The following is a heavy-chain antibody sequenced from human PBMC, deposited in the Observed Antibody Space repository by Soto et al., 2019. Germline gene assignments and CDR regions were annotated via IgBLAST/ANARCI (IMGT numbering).Heavy chain of an antibody. CDR3: ARDMIPAAISYRYYALDV. V-gene: IGHV1-69*01. CDR2: IIPIFDTA. CDR1: GGTFSNYA. Sequence: QVQLVQSGAEVKTPGSSVKVSCKASGGTFSNYAISWVRQAPGQGLEWMGGIIPIFDTADYAQRFQGRVTITADESTSTVYLELSSLTSGDTAVYYCARDMIPAAISYRYYALDVWGQGTTVTVSS. D-gene: IGHD2-2*01. J-gene: IGHJ6*02.